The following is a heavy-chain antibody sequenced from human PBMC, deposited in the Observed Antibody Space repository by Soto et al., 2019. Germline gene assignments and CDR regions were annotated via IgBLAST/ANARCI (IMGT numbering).Heavy chain of an antibody. CDR2: ISGSGGST. J-gene: IGHJ4*02. D-gene: IGHD2-2*01. V-gene: IGHV3-23*01. CDR3: ANPRFRGYCSSTSCSGDY. Sequence: GGSLRLSCAASGFTFSSYAMSWVRQAPGKGLEWVSAISGSGGSTYYADSVKGRFTISRDNSKNTLYLQMNSLRAEDTAVYYCANPRFRGYCSSTSCSGDYWGQGTLVTVSS. CDR1: GFTFSSYA.